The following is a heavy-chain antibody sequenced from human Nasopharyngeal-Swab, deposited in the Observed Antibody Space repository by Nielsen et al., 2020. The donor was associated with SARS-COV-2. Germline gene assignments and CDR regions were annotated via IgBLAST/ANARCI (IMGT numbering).Heavy chain of an antibody. CDR3: AGDVVGATTTDACDI. V-gene: IGHV4-4*02. Sequence: SETLSLTCAVSGGSISSSNWWSWVRQPPGKGLEWSGEIYHSGSTNYNPSLKSRVTISVDESKNQFSLKLSSVTAADTAVYFCAGDVVGATTTDACDIWGQGTMVTVSS. J-gene: IGHJ3*02. CDR2: IYHSGST. CDR1: GGSISSSNW. D-gene: IGHD1-26*01.